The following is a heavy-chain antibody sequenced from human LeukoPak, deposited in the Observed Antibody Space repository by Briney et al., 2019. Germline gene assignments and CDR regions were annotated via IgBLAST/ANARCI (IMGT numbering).Heavy chain of an antibody. CDR1: GGTFSSYA. Sequence: GSSVKVSCKASGGTFSSYAISWVRQAPGQGLEWMGGIIPIFGTANYAQKFQGRVTITAGESTSTAYMELSSLRSEDTAVYYCARVSDYYGSGSYYRYWGQGTLVTVSS. CDR2: IIPIFGTA. V-gene: IGHV1-69*01. CDR3: ARVSDYYGSGSYYRY. J-gene: IGHJ4*02. D-gene: IGHD3-10*01.